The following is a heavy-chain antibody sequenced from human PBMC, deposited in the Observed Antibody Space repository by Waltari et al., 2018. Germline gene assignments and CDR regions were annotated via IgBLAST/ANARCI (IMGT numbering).Heavy chain of an antibody. D-gene: IGHD6-13*01. V-gene: IGHV4-4*02. CDR3: ARDSKLYSSSWYY. CDR2: IYHSGST. J-gene: IGHJ4*02. CDR1: SSSNW. Sequence: SSSNWWSWVRQPPGKGLEWIGEIYHSGSTNYNPSLKSRVTISVDKSKNQFSLKLSSVTAADTAVYYCARDSKLYSSSWYYWGQGTLVTVSS.